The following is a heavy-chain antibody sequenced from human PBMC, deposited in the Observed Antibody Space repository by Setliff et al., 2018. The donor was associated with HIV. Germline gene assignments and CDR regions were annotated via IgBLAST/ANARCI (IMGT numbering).Heavy chain of an antibody. D-gene: IGHD1-26*01. CDR2: ISYSGINT. V-gene: IGHV3-30*01. J-gene: IGHJ4*02. CDR1: GFTFSTYT. CDR3: AKYWDPSVLPEGSFDY. Sequence: PGGSLRLSCAASGFTFSTYTMHWVRRTPGKGLEWLAGISYSGINTYRADSVKGRFTISRDNSNNTLFLQMNSLRPEDTAVYYCAKYWDPSVLPEGSFDYWGQGALVTVSS.